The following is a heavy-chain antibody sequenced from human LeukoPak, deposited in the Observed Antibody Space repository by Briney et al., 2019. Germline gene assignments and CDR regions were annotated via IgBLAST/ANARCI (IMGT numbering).Heavy chain of an antibody. CDR2: IYYSGST. Sequence: SQTLSLTCTVSGGSISSGGYYWSWIRQHPGKGLEWIGYIYYSGSTYYNPSLKSRVTISVDTSKNQFSLKLSSVTAADTAVYYCAREGGGSGSYYNVPYYYGMDVWGQGTTVTVSS. V-gene: IGHV4-31*03. D-gene: IGHD3-10*01. CDR1: GGSISSGGYY. J-gene: IGHJ6*02. CDR3: AREGGGSGSYYNVPYYYGMDV.